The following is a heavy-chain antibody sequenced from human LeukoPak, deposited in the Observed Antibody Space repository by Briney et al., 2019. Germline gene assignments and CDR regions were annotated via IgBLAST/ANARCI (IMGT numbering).Heavy chain of an antibody. CDR3: AREDYYYYYMDV. V-gene: IGHV4-59*01. J-gene: IGHJ6*03. Sequence: SETLSLTCTVSGGSISSYYWSWIRQPPGKGLEWIGYFYYSGSTNYNPSLKSRVTISVDTSKNQFSLKLSSVTAADTAVYYCAREDYYYYYMDVWGKGTTVTVSS. CDR1: GGSISSYY. CDR2: FYYSGST.